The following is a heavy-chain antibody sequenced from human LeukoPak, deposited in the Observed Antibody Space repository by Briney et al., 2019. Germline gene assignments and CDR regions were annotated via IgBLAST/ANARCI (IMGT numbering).Heavy chain of an antibody. CDR2: IKQDGSEK. V-gene: IGHV3-7*03. J-gene: IGHJ4*02. CDR3: AREETYGSGSYGPWRALDY. D-gene: IGHD3-10*01. Sequence: GGSLRLYCAASGFTFSSYWMSWGRQAPGKGLEWVANIKQDGSEKYYVDSVKGRFTISRDNAKNSLYLQMNSLRAEDTAVYYCAREETYGSGSYGPWRALDYWGQGTLVTVSS. CDR1: GFTFSSYW.